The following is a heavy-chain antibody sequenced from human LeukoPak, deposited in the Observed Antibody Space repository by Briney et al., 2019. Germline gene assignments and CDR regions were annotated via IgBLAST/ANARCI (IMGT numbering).Heavy chain of an antibody. D-gene: IGHD2-2*01. V-gene: IGHV1-69*05. J-gene: IGHJ5*02. Sequence: SVKVSCKASGGTFSSYAISWVRQAPGQGLEWMGGIIPIFGTANYAQKFQGRVTITTDESTSTAYMELSSPRSEDTAVYYCAKAAVPAAILNWFDPWGQGTLVTVSS. CDR2: IIPIFGTA. CDR3: AKAAVPAAILNWFDP. CDR1: GGTFSSYA.